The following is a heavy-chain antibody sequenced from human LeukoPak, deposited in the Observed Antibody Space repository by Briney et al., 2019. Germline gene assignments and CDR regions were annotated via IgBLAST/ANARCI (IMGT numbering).Heavy chain of an antibody. Sequence: ASVKVSCKASGYTFTSYYMHWVRQAPGQGLEWMGIINPSGGSTSYAQKFQGRVTMARDTSTSTVFMELSSLRSEDTAMYYCAKEEDSTGYCDYWGQGTLVTVSS. CDR1: GYTFTSYY. V-gene: IGHV1-46*03. CDR3: AKEEDSTGYCDY. J-gene: IGHJ4*02. CDR2: INPSGGST. D-gene: IGHD3-22*01.